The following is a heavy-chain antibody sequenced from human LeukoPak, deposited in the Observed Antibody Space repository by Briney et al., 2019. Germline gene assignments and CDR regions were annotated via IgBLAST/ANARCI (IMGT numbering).Heavy chain of an antibody. CDR2: ISSSSSTI. D-gene: IGHD2-2*01. V-gene: IGHV3-48*01. CDR1: GFTFSSYS. Sequence: GGSLRLSCAASGFTFSSYSMNWVRQAPGKGLEWVSYISSSSSTIYYADSVKGRFAISRDNAKNSLYLQMNSLRAEDTDVYYCARDSSDIVVVPAAMSDAFDIWGQGTMVTVSS. CDR3: ARDSSDIVVVPAAMSDAFDI. J-gene: IGHJ3*02.